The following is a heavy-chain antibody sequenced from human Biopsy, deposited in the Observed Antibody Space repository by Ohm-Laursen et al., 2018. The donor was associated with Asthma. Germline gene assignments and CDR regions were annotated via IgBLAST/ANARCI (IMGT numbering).Heavy chain of an antibody. J-gene: IGHJ4*02. CDR3: ARKAGSCISRTCYSLDF. Sequence: GASVKVSCKSLGGTFNTYVIGWVRQAPGQGREWLGGINSVFGTTTYPQKIQDRVTITADDSTSTVYMELSSLRSEDTAVYYCARKAGSCISRTCYSLDFWGQGTLVTVSS. D-gene: IGHD2-2*01. CDR1: GGTFNTYV. V-gene: IGHV1-69*13. CDR2: INSVFGTT.